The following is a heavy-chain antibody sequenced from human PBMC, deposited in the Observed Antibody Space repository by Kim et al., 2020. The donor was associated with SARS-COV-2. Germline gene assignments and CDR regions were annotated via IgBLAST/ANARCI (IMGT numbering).Heavy chain of an antibody. CDR2: IYPGDSDT. CDR1: GYSFTSYW. D-gene: IGHD6-6*01. CDR3: ARRGMAARPKEVLDWWFDP. J-gene: IGHJ5*02. V-gene: IGHV5-51*01. Sequence: GESLKISCKGSGYSFTSYWIGWVRQMPGKGLEWMGIIYPGDSDTRYSPSFQGQVTISADKSISTAYLQWSSLKASDTAMYYCARRGMAARPKEVLDWWFDPWGQGTLVTVSS.